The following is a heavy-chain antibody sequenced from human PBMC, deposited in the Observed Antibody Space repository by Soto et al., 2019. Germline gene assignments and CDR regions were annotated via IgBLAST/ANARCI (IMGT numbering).Heavy chain of an antibody. Sequence: ASVKVSCKASGYSFSSYAIHWVRQAPGQRLEWMGWVNAGNGNTKYSQKFQGRVTITRDTSASTAHMELSSLRSEDTAVYYCARDHIGGNYYYFCGMDVWGQGTTVTVSS. V-gene: IGHV1-3*01. CDR2: VNAGNGNT. D-gene: IGHD2-21*01. J-gene: IGHJ6*02. CDR1: GYSFSSYA. CDR3: ARDHIGGNYYYFCGMDV.